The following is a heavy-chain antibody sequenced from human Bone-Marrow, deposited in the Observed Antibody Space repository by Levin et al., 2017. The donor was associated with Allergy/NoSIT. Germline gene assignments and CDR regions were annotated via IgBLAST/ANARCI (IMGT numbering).Heavy chain of an antibody. CDR1: GCTFTSYN. CDR3: VRGIIGDVRVAHKEAFDV. V-gene: IGHV3-21*01. D-gene: IGHD2/OR15-2a*01. Sequence: GASVKVSCKTSGCTFTSYNVYWVRQAPGKGLEWISSISSDSSDLYYADSVKGRFTISRDNAKNSLNLQVSSLRAEDTAVYHCVRGIIGDVRVAHKEAFDVWGQGTMVTVSS. J-gene: IGHJ3*01. CDR2: ISSDSSDL.